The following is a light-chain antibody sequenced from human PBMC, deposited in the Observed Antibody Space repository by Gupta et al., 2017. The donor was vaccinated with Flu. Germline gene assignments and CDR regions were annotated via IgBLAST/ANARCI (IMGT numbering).Light chain of an antibody. CDR3: QQYRSYPWT. CDR1: QSSDSW. Sequence: GDRVTITCRASQSSDSWLAWYQQKPGKAPKLLIYKTSNLESGVPSRFSGSGSGTEFTLTISSLQPDDIATYYCQQYRSYPWTFGQGTTVEIQ. CDR2: KTS. V-gene: IGKV1-5*03. J-gene: IGKJ1*01.